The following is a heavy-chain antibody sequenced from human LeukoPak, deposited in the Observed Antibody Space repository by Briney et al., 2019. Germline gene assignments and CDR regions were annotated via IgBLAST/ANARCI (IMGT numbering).Heavy chain of an antibody. CDR3: ARHVTNYYYYYMDV. Sequence: PSETLSLTCTVSGVSISSSNSYWGWIRQPPGKGLEWIGSIYYSGSTYYNPSLKGRVTISVDTSKNQFSLKLSSVTAADTAVYYCARHVTNYYYYYMDVWGKGTTVTISS. CDR2: IYYSGST. J-gene: IGHJ6*03. V-gene: IGHV4-39*01. CDR1: GVSISSSNSY. D-gene: IGHD2-2*01.